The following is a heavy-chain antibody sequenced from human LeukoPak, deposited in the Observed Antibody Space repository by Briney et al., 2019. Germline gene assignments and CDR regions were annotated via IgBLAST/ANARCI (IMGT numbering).Heavy chain of an antibody. CDR3: AREGYSYGFLYYFDY. J-gene: IGHJ4*02. V-gene: IGHV4-34*01. D-gene: IGHD5-18*01. CDR1: GGSFSGYY. Sequence: PSETLSLTCAVYGGSFSGYYWSWIRQPPGKGLEWIGEINHSGSTNYNPSLKSRVTISVDTSKNQFSLKLSSVTAADTAVYYCAREGYSYGFLYYFDYWGQGTLVTVSS. CDR2: INHSGST.